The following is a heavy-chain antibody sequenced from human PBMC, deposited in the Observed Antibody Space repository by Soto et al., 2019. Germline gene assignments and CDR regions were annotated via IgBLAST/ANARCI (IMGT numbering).Heavy chain of an antibody. D-gene: IGHD6-19*01. Sequence: QVQLQESGPGLVKPSETLSLTCTVSGGSVSSGSYYWNWIRQPPGKGLEWIGYIYYSGSTNYNPSLKSRVPISVDTSKNQFSLKLSSVTAADTAVYYCARGIEGWYQGRYYYGMDVWGQGTTVTVSS. CDR1: GGSVSSGSYY. CDR3: ARGIEGWYQGRYYYGMDV. CDR2: IYYSGST. J-gene: IGHJ6*02. V-gene: IGHV4-61*01.